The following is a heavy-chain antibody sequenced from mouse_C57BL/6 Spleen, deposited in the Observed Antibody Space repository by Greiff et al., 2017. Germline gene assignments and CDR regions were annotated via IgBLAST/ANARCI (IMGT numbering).Heavy chain of an antibody. CDR2: INPNNGGT. V-gene: IGHV1-22*01. CDR1: GYTFTDYN. Sequence: EVQLQQSGPELVKPGASVKMSCKASGYTFTDYNMHWVKQSHGKSLEWIGYINPNNGGTSYNQKFKGKATLTVNKSSSTAYMELRSLTSEDSAVYYCAREGGWLLRKYFDVWGTGTTVTVSS. CDR3: AREGGWLLRKYFDV. J-gene: IGHJ1*03. D-gene: IGHD2-3*01.